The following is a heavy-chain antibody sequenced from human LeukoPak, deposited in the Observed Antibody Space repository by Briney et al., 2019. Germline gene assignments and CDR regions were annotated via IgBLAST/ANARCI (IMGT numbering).Heavy chain of an antibody. CDR2: ISSSGSTI. Sequence: GGSLRLSCAASGFTFSSYEMNWVRQAPGKGLEWVSYISSSGSTIYYADSVKGRFTISRDNAKNTLYLQMNSLRAEDTAVYYCARGGYSYGRDFDYWGQGTLVTVSS. V-gene: IGHV3-48*03. D-gene: IGHD5-18*01. CDR3: ARGGYSYGRDFDY. CDR1: GFTFSSYE. J-gene: IGHJ4*02.